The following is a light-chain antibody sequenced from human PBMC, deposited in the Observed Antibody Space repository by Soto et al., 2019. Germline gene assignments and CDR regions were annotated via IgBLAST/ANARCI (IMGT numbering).Light chain of an antibody. J-gene: IGLJ3*02. Sequence: QSVLTQPPSVSEAPGRRVTISCSGSSFNIANKAVNWYQQLPGKAPQLLIYYDDMLSSGVSDRFSGSKSGTSASLAISGLQSEDEADYYCAAWDDSVNGWVFGGGTKLTVL. CDR3: AAWDDSVNGWV. V-gene: IGLV1-36*01. CDR1: SFNIANKA. CDR2: YDD.